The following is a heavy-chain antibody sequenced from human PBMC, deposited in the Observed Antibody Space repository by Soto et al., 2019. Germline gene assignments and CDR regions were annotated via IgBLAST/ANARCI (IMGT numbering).Heavy chain of an antibody. CDR1: GFTFNNYT. D-gene: IGHD2-21*02. CDR3: AHIYGGNSFDY. CDR2: ISSSSSYI. J-gene: IGHJ4*02. Sequence: GGPLRLSCAASGFTFNNYTMHWVRQAPGKGLEWVSSISSSSSYIYYADSVKGRFTISRDNAKNSLYLQMNNLRAEGTAVYYCAHIYGGNSFDYWGQGTLVTVSS. V-gene: IGHV3-21*01.